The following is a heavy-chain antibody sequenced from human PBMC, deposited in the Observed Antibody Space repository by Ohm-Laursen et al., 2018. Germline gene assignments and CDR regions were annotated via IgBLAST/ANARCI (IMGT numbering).Heavy chain of an antibody. V-gene: IGHV3-23*01. CDR1: GFTFSSYA. CDR2: FSGSGDST. Sequence: SLRLSCSASGFTFSSYAMSWVRQAPGKGLEWVSGFSGSGDSTYYADSVKGRFTISRDNSKNTLYLQINSLRAEDTAVYYCAKGLWNSYYFDYWGQGTLVTVSS. D-gene: IGHD1-7*01. CDR3: AKGLWNSYYFDY. J-gene: IGHJ4*02.